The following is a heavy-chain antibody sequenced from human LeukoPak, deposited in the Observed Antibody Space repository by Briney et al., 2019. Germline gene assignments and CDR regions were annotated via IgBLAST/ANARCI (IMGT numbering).Heavy chain of an antibody. Sequence: ASVKVSCKASGYTFTGYYMHWVRQAPGQGLEWMGWINPNSGGTNYAQKIQGRVTMTRDTSISTAYMELSRLRSDDTAVYYCARVARVTMVRGVWFDPWGQGTLVTVSS. V-gene: IGHV1-2*02. CDR2: INPNSGGT. CDR1: GYTFTGYY. CDR3: ARVARVTMVRGVWFDP. J-gene: IGHJ5*02. D-gene: IGHD3-10*01.